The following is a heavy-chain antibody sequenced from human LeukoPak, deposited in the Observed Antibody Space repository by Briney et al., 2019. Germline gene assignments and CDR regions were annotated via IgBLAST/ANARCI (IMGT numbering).Heavy chain of an antibody. Sequence: SETLSLTCTVSGGSINNGGYYWSWIRQHPGKGLEWIGYIYYSGSSYYNPSLRSRVTISVDTSKNHFSLKLSSVTAADTAVYYCARDGTDAFDIWGQGTMVTVSS. CDR2: IYYSGSS. CDR1: GGSINNGGYY. CDR3: ARDGTDAFDI. D-gene: IGHD1-26*01. V-gene: IGHV4-31*03. J-gene: IGHJ3*02.